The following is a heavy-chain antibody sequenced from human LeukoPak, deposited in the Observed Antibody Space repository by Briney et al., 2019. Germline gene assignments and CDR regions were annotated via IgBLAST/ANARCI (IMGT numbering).Heavy chain of an antibody. D-gene: IGHD2-15*01. CDR2: IYTSGGT. CDR1: GGSISSYY. J-gene: IGHJ6*02. CDR3: ARDRKVVAASYYYGMDV. V-gene: IGHV4-4*07. Sequence: SETLSLTCTVSGGSISSYYWSWIRQPAGKGLEWIGRIYTSGGTNYNPSLKSRVTMSVDTSKNQFSLKLSSVTAADTAVYYCARDRKVVAASYYYGMDVWGQGTTVTVSS.